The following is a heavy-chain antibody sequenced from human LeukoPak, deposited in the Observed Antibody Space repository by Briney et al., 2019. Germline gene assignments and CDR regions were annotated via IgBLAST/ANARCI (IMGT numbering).Heavy chain of an antibody. V-gene: IGHV1-18*04. D-gene: IGHD6-13*01. CDR1: GYSFTSHV. CDR2: ITTYNGNT. J-gene: IGHJ6*04. Sequence: ASVKVSCKASGYSFTSHVISWVRQAPGQGLEWMGWITTYNGNTYYTQNLQGRVTMTTDTSTGTAYMELRSLRSDDTAVYYCARDRKGGSSWSFYDPGFVDVWGKGTTVTVSS. CDR3: ARDRKGGSSWSFYDPGFVDV.